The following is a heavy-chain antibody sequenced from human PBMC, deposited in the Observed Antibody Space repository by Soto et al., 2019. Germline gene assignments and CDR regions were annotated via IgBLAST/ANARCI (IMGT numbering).Heavy chain of an antibody. CDR2: IYYSGST. CDR3: ARVSCTNGVCLNYYYYYGMDV. CDR1: GGSISSGDYY. J-gene: IGHJ6*02. Sequence: SETLSLTCTVSGGSISSGDYYWSWIRRPPGKGLEWIGYIYYSGSTYYNPSLKSRVTISVDTSKNQFSLKLSSVTAADTAVYYCARVSCTNGVCLNYYYYYGMDVWGQGTTVTVSS. D-gene: IGHD2-8*01. V-gene: IGHV4-30-4*01.